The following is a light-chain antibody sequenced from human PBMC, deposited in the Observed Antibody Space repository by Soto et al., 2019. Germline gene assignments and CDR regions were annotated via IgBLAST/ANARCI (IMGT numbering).Light chain of an antibody. CDR2: EDY. J-gene: IGLJ3*02. CDR1: SSNTGNNY. CDR3: GTWDSSLTAWV. Sequence: QSVLTQPPSVSAAPGQKVTISCSGSSSNTGNNYVSWYQQLPGTAPKLLIYEDYKRSSGIPDRFSGSKSGTSATLGITGLQTGDEADYYCGTWDSSLTAWVFGGGTKLTVL. V-gene: IGLV1-51*01.